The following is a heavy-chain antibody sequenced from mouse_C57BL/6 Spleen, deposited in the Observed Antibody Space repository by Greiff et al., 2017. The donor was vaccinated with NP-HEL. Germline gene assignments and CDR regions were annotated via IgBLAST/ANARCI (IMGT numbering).Heavy chain of an antibody. J-gene: IGHJ4*01. CDR2: INPSTGGT. CDR3: ATLYGSPPYYYAMDY. CDR1: GYSFTGYY. Sequence: VQLQQSGPELVKPGASVKISCKASGYSFTGYYMNWVKQSPEKSLEWIGEINPSTGGTTYNQKFKAKATLTVDKSSSTAYMQLKSLTSEDSAVYYCATLYGSPPYYYAMDYWGQGTSVTVSS. D-gene: IGHD1-1*01. V-gene: IGHV1-42*01.